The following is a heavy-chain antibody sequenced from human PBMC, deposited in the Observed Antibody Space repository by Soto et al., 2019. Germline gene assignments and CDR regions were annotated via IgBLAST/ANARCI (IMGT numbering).Heavy chain of an antibody. Sequence: ASVKVSCKVSGYTLTELSMHWVRQAPGKGLEWMGGFDPEDGETIYAQKFQGRVTMTEDTSTDTAYMELSSLRSEDTAVYYCARDSHSQQPNHRWGGGYMDVWGKGTTVTVSS. J-gene: IGHJ6*03. CDR1: GYTLTELS. CDR3: ARDSHSQQPNHRWGGGYMDV. D-gene: IGHD6-13*01. CDR2: FDPEDGET. V-gene: IGHV1-24*01.